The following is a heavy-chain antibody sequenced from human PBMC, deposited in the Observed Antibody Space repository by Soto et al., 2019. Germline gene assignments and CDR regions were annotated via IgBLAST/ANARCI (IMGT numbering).Heavy chain of an antibody. D-gene: IGHD3-9*01. CDR3: ARDARGTRGFDEMDI. CDR2: INPNSGDT. J-gene: IGHJ6*02. CDR1: GYIFTGYH. Sequence: VASVKVSCKASGYIFTGYHIHWVRQAPGRGLEWMGWINPNSGDTEYAQNFQGRVTMTRDTSFNLVYMEMSGLMSDDTAAYYCARDARGTRGFDEMDIWGQGTTVTVSS. V-gene: IGHV1-2*02.